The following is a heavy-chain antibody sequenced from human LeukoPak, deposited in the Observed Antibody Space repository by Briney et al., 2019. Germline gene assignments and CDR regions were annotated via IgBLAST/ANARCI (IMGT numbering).Heavy chain of an antibody. D-gene: IGHD3-22*01. V-gene: IGHV6-1*01. CDR3: ARGDYYDSRGPVEGAAFDI. Sequence: SQTLSLTCATSGDSVSSNSAAWNWIRQSPSRGLERLGRTYYRSKWYNDYAVSVKSRITINPDTSKNQFSLQLNSVTPEDTAVYYCARGDYYDSRGPVEGAAFDIWGQGTMVTVSS. CDR1: GDSVSSNSAA. CDR2: TYYRSKWYN. J-gene: IGHJ3*02.